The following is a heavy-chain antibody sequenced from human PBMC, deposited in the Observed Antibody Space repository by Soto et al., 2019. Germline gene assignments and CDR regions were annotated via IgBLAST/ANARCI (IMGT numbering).Heavy chain of an antibody. J-gene: IGHJ6*03. D-gene: IGHD5-18*01. CDR1: GYTFTSYY. CDR2: INPSGGST. V-gene: IGHV1-46*01. Sequence: ASVKVSYKASGYTFTSYYMHWVRQAPGQGLEWMGIINPSGGSTSYAQKFQGRVTMTRDTSTSTVYMELSSLRSEDTAVYYCARNLYVDSQRGYSYGYVNSEAYYYYMDVWGKGTTVTVSS. CDR3: ARNLYVDSQRGYSYGYVNSEAYYYYMDV.